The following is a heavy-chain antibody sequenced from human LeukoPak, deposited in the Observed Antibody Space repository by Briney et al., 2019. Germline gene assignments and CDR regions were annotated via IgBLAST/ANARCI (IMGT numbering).Heavy chain of an antibody. CDR3: ARDGALGICDTSCYNGGTNYYYYYYMDV. J-gene: IGHJ6*03. Sequence: GASVKVSCKVSGYTLTELSMHWVRQAPGKGLEWMGGFDPEDGETIYAQKFQGRVTITADESTSTAYMELSSLRSEDTAVYYCARDGALGICDTSCYNGGTNYYYYYYMDVWGKGTTVTVSS. CDR1: GYTLTELS. D-gene: IGHD2-2*02. V-gene: IGHV1-24*01. CDR2: FDPEDGET.